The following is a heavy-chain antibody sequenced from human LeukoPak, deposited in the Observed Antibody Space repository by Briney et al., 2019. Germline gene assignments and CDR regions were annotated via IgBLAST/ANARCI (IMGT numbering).Heavy chain of an antibody. CDR1: GFTFSDYW. Sequence: PGGSLRLSCAASGFTFSDYWMHWVRQAPGKGLVWVSRSNRDGTRTTYAESVKGRFTISRDNSKNTLYLQMNSLGAEDTAVYYCAKDLRNIHYLDYWGQGTLVTVSS. CDR2: SNRDGTRT. CDR3: AKDLRNIHYLDY. D-gene: IGHD1-14*01. V-gene: IGHV3-74*01. J-gene: IGHJ4*02.